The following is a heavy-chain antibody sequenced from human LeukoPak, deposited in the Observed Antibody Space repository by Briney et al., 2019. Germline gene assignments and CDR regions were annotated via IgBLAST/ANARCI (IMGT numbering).Heavy chain of an antibody. CDR2: IRYDGSNK. Sequence: GGSLRLPCAASGFTFRNYGMHWVRQAPGKGLEGVAFIRYDGSNKYYADSVKGRFTISRDNSKNTLYLQMNSLRAEDTAVYYCAKDKEVGATTIDYWGQGTLVTVSS. J-gene: IGHJ4*02. V-gene: IGHV3-30*02. D-gene: IGHD1-26*01. CDR3: AKDKEVGATTIDY. CDR1: GFTFRNYG.